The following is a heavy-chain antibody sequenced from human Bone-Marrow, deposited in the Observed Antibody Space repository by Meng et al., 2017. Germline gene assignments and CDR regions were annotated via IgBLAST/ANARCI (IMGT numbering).Heavy chain of an antibody. Sequence: QQGQSEPEGKKQGASGKVSGKPYGYTFTGTRFRRWRQGPGQGLGWMGRIDPSNDHTKYNQYLQGRVTMTIDTSISTVYMELNRRRSNVTAVYYCARDENISAAGKLFGDYWGQGTLVTVSS. CDR2: IDPSNDHT. J-gene: IGHJ4*02. D-gene: IGHD6-13*01. CDR1: GYTFTGTR. V-gene: IGHV1-2*06. CDR3: ARDENISAAGKLFGDY.